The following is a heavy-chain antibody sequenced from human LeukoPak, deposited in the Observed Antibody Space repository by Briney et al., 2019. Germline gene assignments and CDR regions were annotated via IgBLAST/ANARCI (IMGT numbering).Heavy chain of an antibody. J-gene: IGHJ4*02. CDR2: MNPSGRT. Sequence: PSETLSLTCGVYGGSLSGFYWNWIRQPPGKGLEWIGEMNPSGRTTYNPSLKSRVSMSLDTSKNQFSLKLSSVTAADTAVYYCARGLKPHCTNGVCYTGDFWGQGTLVTVS. CDR3: ARGLKPHCTNGVCYTGDF. D-gene: IGHD2-8*01. V-gene: IGHV4-34*01. CDR1: GGSLSGFY.